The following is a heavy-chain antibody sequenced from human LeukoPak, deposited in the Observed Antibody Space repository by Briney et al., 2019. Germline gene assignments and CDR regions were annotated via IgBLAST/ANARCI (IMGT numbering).Heavy chain of an antibody. V-gene: IGHV4-34*01. CDR3: ARDSARNYDSSGYYYDEGNWFDP. Sequence: SETLSLTCAVYGGSFSGYYWSWIRQPPGKGLEWIGEINHSGSTNYNPSLKSRVTISVDTSKNQFSLKLSSVTAADTAVYYCARDSARNYDSSGYYYDEGNWFDPWGQGTLVTVSS. J-gene: IGHJ5*02. D-gene: IGHD3-22*01. CDR1: GGSFSGYY. CDR2: INHSGST.